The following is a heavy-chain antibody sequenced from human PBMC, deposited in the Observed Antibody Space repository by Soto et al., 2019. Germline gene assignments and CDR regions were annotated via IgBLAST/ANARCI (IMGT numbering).Heavy chain of an antibody. CDR1: GFTFSSYW. V-gene: IGHV3-74*01. CDR3: ARDLTGPFDY. Sequence: GGSLRLSCAASGFTFSSYWMHWVRQAPGKGLVWVSRISPDGSTITYADSVKGQFTISRDNAKNTLYLQMNSLRAEDTAVYYCARDLTGPFDYWGQGTLVTVSS. D-gene: IGHD3-9*01. CDR2: ISPDGSTI. J-gene: IGHJ4*02.